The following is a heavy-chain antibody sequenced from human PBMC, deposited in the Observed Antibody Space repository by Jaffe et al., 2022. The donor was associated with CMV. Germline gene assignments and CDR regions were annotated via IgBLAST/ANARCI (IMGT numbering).Heavy chain of an antibody. J-gene: IGHJ4*02. CDR3: ARDNGQWRQLGGFDY. D-gene: IGHD6-6*01. CDR2: INPNSGGT. CDR1: GYTFTGYY. V-gene: IGHV1-2*02. Sequence: QVQLVQSGAEVKKPGASVKVSCKASGYTFTGYYMHWVRQAPGQGLEWMGWINPNSGGTNYAQKFQGRVTMTRDTSISTAYMELSRLRSDDTAVYYCARDNGQWRQLGGFDYWGQGTLVTVSS.